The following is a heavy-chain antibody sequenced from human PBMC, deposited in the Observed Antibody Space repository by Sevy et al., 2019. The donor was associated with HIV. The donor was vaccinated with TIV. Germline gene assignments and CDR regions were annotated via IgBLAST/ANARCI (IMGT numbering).Heavy chain of an antibody. V-gene: IGHV3-23*01. CDR1: GFTFSTYG. J-gene: IGHJ4*02. CDR2: IRGSGGST. D-gene: IGHD6-19*01. Sequence: GGSLRLSCAASGFTFSTYGLSWVRQAPGKGLEWVSAIRGSGGSTYYADSVKGRFTISRDNSRNTLYLKMNSLRAEDTAVYYCATHRGQWLFTAVFDYWGQGTLVTVSS. CDR3: ATHRGQWLFTAVFDY.